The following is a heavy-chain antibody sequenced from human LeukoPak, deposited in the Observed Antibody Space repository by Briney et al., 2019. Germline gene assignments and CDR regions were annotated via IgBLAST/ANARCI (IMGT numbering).Heavy chain of an antibody. V-gene: IGHV3-11*01. J-gene: IGHJ4*02. CDR1: GFTFSDYY. D-gene: IGHD6-13*01. CDR2: ISSSSGGTI. CDR3: AKDSSSWYFFDY. Sequence: GGSLRLSCAASGFTFSDYYMSWIRQAPGRGLEWISYISSSSGGTIYYTDSVKGRFTISRDNAKNSLYLQMNSLRADDTAVYYCAKDSSSWYFFDYWGQGTLVTVSS.